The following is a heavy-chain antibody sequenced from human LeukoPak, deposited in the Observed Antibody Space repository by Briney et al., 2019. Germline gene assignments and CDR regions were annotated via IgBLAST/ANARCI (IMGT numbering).Heavy chain of an antibody. CDR2: IYTSGST. CDR3: ARLRHSYGYVGWFDP. J-gene: IGHJ5*02. D-gene: IGHD5-18*01. CDR1: GGSISRYY. Sequence: SETLSLTCTVSGGSISRYYWSWIRQPPGKGLEWIGYIYTSGSTNYNPSLKSRVTISVDTSKNQFSLKLSSVTAADTAVYYCARLRHSYGYVGWFDPWGQGTLVTVSS. V-gene: IGHV4-4*09.